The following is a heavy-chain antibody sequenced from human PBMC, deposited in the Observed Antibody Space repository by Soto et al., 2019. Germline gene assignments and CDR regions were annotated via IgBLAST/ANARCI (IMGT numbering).Heavy chain of an antibody. V-gene: IGHV3-33*01. J-gene: IGHJ6*02. CDR3: ARDRNPYCGADFSSTHMDV. CDR1: GFTFSSYV. Sequence: PGGSLRLSCGASGFTFSSYVMHWVRQAPGKGLEWVALIWYDGSNEYYADSVKGRFTISRDNSKNTMFLQMNTLRAEDTAVYYCARDRNPYCGADFSSTHMDVWGQGTTVTVSS. CDR2: IWYDGSNE. D-gene: IGHD2-21*02.